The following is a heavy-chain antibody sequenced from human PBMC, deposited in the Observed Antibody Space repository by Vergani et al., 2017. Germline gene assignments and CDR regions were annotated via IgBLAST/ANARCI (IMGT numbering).Heavy chain of an antibody. CDR1: GFTFSSYD. CDR3: ASAGYSSPGCYY. V-gene: IGHV3-13*01. CDR2: IGTAGDT. J-gene: IGHJ4*02. Sequence: EVQLVESGGGLVQPGGSLRLSCAASGFTFSSYDMHWVRQATGKGLEWVSAIGTAGDTYYPGSVKGRFTISRENAKNSLYLQMNSLRAEDTAVYYCASAGYSSPGCYYWGQGTLVTVSS. D-gene: IGHD6-13*01.